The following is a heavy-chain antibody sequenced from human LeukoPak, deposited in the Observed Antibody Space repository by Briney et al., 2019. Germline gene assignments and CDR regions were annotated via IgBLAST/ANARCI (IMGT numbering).Heavy chain of an antibody. V-gene: IGHV3-23*01. CDR1: GVTVSNNF. Sequence: GGSLRLSCAASGVTVSNNFMSWVRQAPGKGLEGVSVISGNGGSTYYADSVKGRFTISKDNSKNTLYVQVNSLRAEDTAVYYCAKGSSTSYYEALDYWGQGTLVTVSS. CDR3: AKGSSTSYYEALDY. J-gene: IGHJ4*02. CDR2: ISGNGGST. D-gene: IGHD2-2*01.